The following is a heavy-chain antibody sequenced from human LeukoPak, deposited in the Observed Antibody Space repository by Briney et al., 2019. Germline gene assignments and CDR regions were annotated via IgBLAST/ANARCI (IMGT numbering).Heavy chain of an antibody. CDR2: ISGSSGII. J-gene: IGHJ4*02. CDR1: GFTFNTYT. Sequence: GGSLRLSCAASGFTFNTYTMNWVRQAPGKGLEWVSYISGSSGIIDYADSVRGRFTISRDNAKNSLYLQMNSLRAEDTAVYYCARAIDYWGQGTLVTVSS. CDR3: ARAIDY. V-gene: IGHV3-48*04.